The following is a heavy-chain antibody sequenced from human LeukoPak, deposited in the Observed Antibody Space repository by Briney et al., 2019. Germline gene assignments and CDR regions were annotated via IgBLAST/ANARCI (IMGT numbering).Heavy chain of an antibody. CDR2: ISSSSSYI. J-gene: IGHJ5*02. V-gene: IGHV3-21*04. D-gene: IGHD6-13*01. Sequence: GGSLRPSCAASGFTFSSYSMHWVRQAPGKGLEWVSSISSSSSYIYYADSVKGRFTISRDNAKNSQYLQMNSLRAEDTAVYYCAKSYSSSWYVGDWFDPWGQGTLVTVSS. CDR1: GFTFSSYS. CDR3: AKSYSSSWYVGDWFDP.